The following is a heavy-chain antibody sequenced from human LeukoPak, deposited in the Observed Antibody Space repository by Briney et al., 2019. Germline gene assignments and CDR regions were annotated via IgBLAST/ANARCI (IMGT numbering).Heavy chain of an antibody. Sequence: SETLSLTCAVYGGSFSGYYWSWIRQPPGKGLEWIGEINHSGSTNYNPSLKSRVTISVDTSNSQFSLRLSSVTAADTAVYYCARMSSTSDFDNWGQGTLVTVSS. J-gene: IGHJ4*02. D-gene: IGHD6-13*01. CDR2: INHSGST. CDR1: GGSFSGYY. V-gene: IGHV4-34*01. CDR3: ARMSSTSDFDN.